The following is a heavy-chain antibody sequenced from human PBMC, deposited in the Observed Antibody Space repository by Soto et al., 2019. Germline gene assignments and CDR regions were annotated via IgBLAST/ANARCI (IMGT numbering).Heavy chain of an antibody. J-gene: IGHJ5*02. D-gene: IGHD6-13*01. CDR2: IIPIFGTA. Sequence: ASVKVSCKASGGTFSSYAISWVRQAPGQGLEWMGGIIPIFGTANYAQKFQGRVTITADESTSTAYMELSSLRSEDTAVYYCARDSDPYSSSYNGCWFDPWGQGTLVTVSS. CDR3: ARDSDPYSSSYNGCWFDP. CDR1: GGTFSSYA. V-gene: IGHV1-69*13.